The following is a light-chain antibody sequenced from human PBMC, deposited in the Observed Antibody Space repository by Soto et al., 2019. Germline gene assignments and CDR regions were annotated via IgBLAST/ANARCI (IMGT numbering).Light chain of an antibody. CDR1: QSISSW. CDR2: DAS. J-gene: IGKJ5*01. CDR3: QQFNNYPPIT. V-gene: IGKV1-5*01. Sequence: DIQMTQSPSTLSASVVDRVTITCRASQSISSWLAWYQQKPGKAPKLLIYDASSLESGVPSRFSGTGSGTDFTLTISSLQPEDFATYYCQQFNNYPPITFGQGTRLEIK.